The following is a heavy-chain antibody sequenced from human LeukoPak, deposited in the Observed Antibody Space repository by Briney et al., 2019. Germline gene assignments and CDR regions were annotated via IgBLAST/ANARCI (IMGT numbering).Heavy chain of an antibody. D-gene: IGHD3-22*01. CDR3: ARDKGHDSSGYYPDFDY. V-gene: IGHV3-21*01. CDR2: ISSSSSYI. CDR1: GFTFSSYS. Sequence: GGSLRLPCAASGFTFSSYSMNWVRQAPGKGLEWVSSISSSSSYIYYADSVKGRFTISRDNAKNSLYLQMNSLRAEDTAVYYCARDKGHDSSGYYPDFDYWGQGTLVTVSS. J-gene: IGHJ4*02.